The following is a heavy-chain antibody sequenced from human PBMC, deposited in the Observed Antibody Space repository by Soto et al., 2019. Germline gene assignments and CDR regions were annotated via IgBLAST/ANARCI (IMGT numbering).Heavy chain of an antibody. J-gene: IGHJ6*02. V-gene: IGHV3-23*01. Sequence: GGSLRLSCAASRFTFSSYAMSWVRQAPGKGLEWVSAISGSGGSTYYADSVKGRFTISRDNSKNTLYLQMNSLRAEDTAVYYCARLYGSGSPGYYYYGMDVWGQGTTVTVSS. CDR3: ARLYGSGSPGYYYYGMDV. CDR1: RFTFSSYA. CDR2: ISGSGGST. D-gene: IGHD3-10*01.